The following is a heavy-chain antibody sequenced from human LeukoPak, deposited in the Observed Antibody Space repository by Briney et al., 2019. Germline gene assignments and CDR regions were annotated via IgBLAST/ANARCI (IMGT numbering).Heavy chain of an antibody. V-gene: IGHV3-15*01. CDR3: TTLTMIRRAHAAY. CDR1: GFTFTIAW. CDR2: IKSNADGGTT. D-gene: IGHD3-10*01. Sequence: PGGSLRLSCVASGFTFTIAWMNWVRQAPGKGLEWVGRIKSNADGGTTDYAAPVKGRFSISRDDSKSTLYLQMNSLKTEDTAVYYCTTLTMIRRAHAAYWGQGTLVTVSS. J-gene: IGHJ4*02.